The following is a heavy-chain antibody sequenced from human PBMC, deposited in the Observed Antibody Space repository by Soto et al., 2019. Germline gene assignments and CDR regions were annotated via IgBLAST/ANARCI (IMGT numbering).Heavy chain of an antibody. CDR3: ARTTAVAGTPEFGY. V-gene: IGHV3-30-3*01. D-gene: IGHD6-19*01. J-gene: IGHJ4*02. Sequence: QVQLVESGGGVVQPGRSLRLSCAASGFTFSSFNMHWVRQAPGKGLEWVALISYEVTNTHYADSMKGRFTISRDNSKSTLYLQMDSLRAEDTAVYYCARTTAVAGTPEFGYWGQGTLVTVSS. CDR2: ISYEVTNT. CDR1: GFTFSSFN.